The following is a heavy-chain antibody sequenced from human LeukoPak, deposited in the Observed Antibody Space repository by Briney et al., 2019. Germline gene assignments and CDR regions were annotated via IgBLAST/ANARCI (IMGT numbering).Heavy chain of an antibody. CDR1: GGSFSGYY. Sequence: SETLSLTCAVYGGSFSGYYWSWIRQPPGKGLEWIGEINHSGSTNYNPSLKSRVTISVDTSKNQFSLKLSSVTAADTAVYYCATSTEGSGWYGSFYFDYWGQGTLVTVSS. CDR3: ATSTEGSGWYGSFYFDY. CDR2: INHSGST. J-gene: IGHJ4*02. D-gene: IGHD6-19*01. V-gene: IGHV4-34*01.